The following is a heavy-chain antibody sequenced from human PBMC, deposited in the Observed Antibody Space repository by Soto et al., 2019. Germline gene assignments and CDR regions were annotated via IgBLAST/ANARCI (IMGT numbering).Heavy chain of an antibody. Sequence: PGESLKISCQGSGYSFTSYWISWVRQMPGKGLEWMGRIDPSDSYTNYSPSFQGHVTISADKSISTAYLQWSSLKASDTAMYYCASVKWLGPHYYYYGMDVWGQGTTVTVSS. CDR1: GYSFTSYW. CDR3: ASVKWLGPHYYYYGMDV. J-gene: IGHJ6*02. V-gene: IGHV5-10-1*01. CDR2: IDPSDSYT. D-gene: IGHD6-19*01.